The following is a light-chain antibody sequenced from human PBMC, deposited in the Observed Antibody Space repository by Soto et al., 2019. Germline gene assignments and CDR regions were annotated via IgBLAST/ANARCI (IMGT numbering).Light chain of an antibody. Sequence: EIVLTQSPATLSLSPGERATLSCRASQSVSSYLAWYQQKPGQAPSLLIYDASNRATGIPARFSGSGSGTDFTLTSSSLEPEDFAVYYCQQRSNWPPVYTFGQGTKLEIK. CDR3: QQRSNWPPVYT. V-gene: IGKV3-11*01. J-gene: IGKJ2*01. CDR1: QSVSSY. CDR2: DAS.